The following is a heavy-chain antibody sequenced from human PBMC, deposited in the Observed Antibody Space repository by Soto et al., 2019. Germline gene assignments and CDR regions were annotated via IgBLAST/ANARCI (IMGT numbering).Heavy chain of an antibody. Sequence: QVQLVESGGGVVQPGRSLSLSGEASGFTFSSYAMNWVRRAPGKGLEGMAVMSYDGSNKYYADSVKGRFTISRDNSKNTLYLQMNSLRPEDTALYYCARDGGAYWGQGTLVIVSS. V-gene: IGHV3-30-3*01. CDR2: MSYDGSNK. D-gene: IGHD3-16*01. J-gene: IGHJ4*02. CDR1: GFTFSSYA. CDR3: ARDGGAY.